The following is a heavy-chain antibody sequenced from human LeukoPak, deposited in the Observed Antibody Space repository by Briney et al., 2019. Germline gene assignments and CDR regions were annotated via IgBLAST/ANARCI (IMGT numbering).Heavy chain of an antibody. Sequence: PGGSLRLSCAASGFTFSSYDMHWVRQATGKGLEWGSAIGTAGDTYYPGSVKGRFTISRENAKNSLYLQMNSLRAGDTAVYYCARAGPLAGTGEYYFDYWGQGTLVTVSS. CDR3: ARAGPLAGTGEYYFDY. CDR1: GFTFSSYD. V-gene: IGHV3-13*01. CDR2: IGTAGDT. D-gene: IGHD6-19*01. J-gene: IGHJ4*02.